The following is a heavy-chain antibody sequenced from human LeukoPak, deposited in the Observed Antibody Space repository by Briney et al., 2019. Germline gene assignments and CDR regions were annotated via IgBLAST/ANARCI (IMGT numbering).Heavy chain of an antibody. CDR3: AKDRDYYDSSGGFDY. CDR1: GGTFSSYA. V-gene: IGHV1-69*13. CDR2: IIPIFGTA. J-gene: IGHJ4*02. Sequence: SVKVSCKASGGTFSSYAISWVRQAPGQGLEWMGGIIPIFGTANYAQKFQGRVTITADESTSTAYMELSSLRSEDTAVYYCAKDRDYYDSSGGFDYWGQGTLVTVSS. D-gene: IGHD3-22*01.